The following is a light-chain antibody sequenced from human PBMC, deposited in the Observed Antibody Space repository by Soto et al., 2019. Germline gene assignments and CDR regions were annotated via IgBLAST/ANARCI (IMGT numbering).Light chain of an antibody. CDR3: SSYTSSSTWV. Sequence: QSALTQPASVSGSPGQSITISCTGTSSDVGGYNYVSWYQQHPGKAPKLMICDVSDRPSGVSNRFSGSKSGSTASLTISGLQAEDEADYYCSSYTSSSTWVFGGGTKVTVL. V-gene: IGLV2-14*01. CDR1: SSDVGGYNY. J-gene: IGLJ3*02. CDR2: DVS.